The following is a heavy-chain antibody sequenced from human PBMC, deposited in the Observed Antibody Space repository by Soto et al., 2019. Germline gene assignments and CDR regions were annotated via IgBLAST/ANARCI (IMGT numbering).Heavy chain of an antibody. CDR3: VRDSVISGPSGDLDY. J-gene: IGHJ4*02. V-gene: IGHV1-3*01. Sequence: QVQLVQSGAEVKEPGASVKVSCRSSGYTFMSHVMHWVRQAPGQRLEWMGWVTGGNGDTKYSQNFQGRVTITRDTSATTACMELSRLTSEDTAVYYCVRDSVISGPSGDLDYWGQGTLVTVSS. D-gene: IGHD1-20*01. CDR2: VTGGNGDT. CDR1: GYTFMSHV.